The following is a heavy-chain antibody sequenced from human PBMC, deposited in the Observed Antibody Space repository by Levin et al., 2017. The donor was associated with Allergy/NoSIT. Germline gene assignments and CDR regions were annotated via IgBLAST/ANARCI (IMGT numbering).Heavy chain of an antibody. CDR3: ARGVYGSGNYYTTY. Sequence: GESLKISCAASGFTLSVYSMNWVRQAPGKGLEWVSFIISSSDIYYADSVKGRFTISRDNAKNSLYLQMNSLRGEDTAVYYCARGVYGSGNYYTTYWGQGTLVTVSS. D-gene: IGHD3-10*01. CDR1: GFTLSVYS. J-gene: IGHJ4*02. CDR2: IISSSDI. V-gene: IGHV3-21*01.